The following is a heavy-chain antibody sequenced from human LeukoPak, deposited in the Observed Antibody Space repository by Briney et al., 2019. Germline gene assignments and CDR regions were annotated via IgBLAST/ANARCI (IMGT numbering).Heavy chain of an antibody. V-gene: IGHV4-34*01. CDR3: ARGPSRGTVTTRFDY. CDR2: INHSGST. CDR1: GGSFSGYY. J-gene: IGHJ4*02. Sequence: SETLSLTCAVYGGSFSGYYWSWIRQPPGKGLEWIGEINHSGSTNYNPSLKSRVTISVDTSKNQFSLKLSSATAADTAVYYCARGPSRGTVTTRFDYWGQGTLVTVSS. D-gene: IGHD4-17*01.